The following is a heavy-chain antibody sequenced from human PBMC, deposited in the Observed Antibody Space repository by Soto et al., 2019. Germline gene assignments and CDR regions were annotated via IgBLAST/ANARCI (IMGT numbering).Heavy chain of an antibody. CDR2: ITGSGGST. J-gene: IGHJ6*02. CDR3: AKDLTVARGLIYYGMDV. CDR1: GFTFSSYA. V-gene: IGHV3-23*01. Sequence: GGSLRLSCAASGFTFSSYAMSWVRQSPGKGLTWVSVITGSGGSTYYADSVKGRFTISRDNSKNTLFLQMNSLRDEDTAVYYCAKDLTVARGLIYYGMDVGGQGTTVTVSS. D-gene: IGHD3-10*01.